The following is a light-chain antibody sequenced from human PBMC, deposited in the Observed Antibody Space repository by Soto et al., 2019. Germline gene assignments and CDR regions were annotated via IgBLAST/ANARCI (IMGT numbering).Light chain of an antibody. Sequence: QSALTQPASVSGSPGQSITISCTGTSCDVGGYNYVSWYQQHPGKAPKFMIYDVSNRPSGVSNRFSGSKSGNTASLTISGLQAEDEADYYCSSYTRSSTLDVVFGGGTKLTVL. CDR1: SCDVGGYNY. V-gene: IGLV2-14*01. J-gene: IGLJ2*01. CDR3: SSYTRSSTLDVV. CDR2: DVS.